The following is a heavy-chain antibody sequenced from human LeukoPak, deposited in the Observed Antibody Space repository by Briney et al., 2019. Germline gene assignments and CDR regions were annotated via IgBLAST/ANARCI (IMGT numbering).Heavy chain of an antibody. V-gene: IGHV1-46*01. Sequence: ASVKVSCKASGYTFTSYYMHWVRQAPGQGLEWMGIINLSGGSTSYAQKFQGRVTMTRDTSTSTVYMELSSLRSEDTAVYYCARERVGATFFDYWGQGTLVTVSS. D-gene: IGHD1-26*01. CDR3: ARERVGATFFDY. CDR1: GYTFTSYY. J-gene: IGHJ4*02. CDR2: INLSGGST.